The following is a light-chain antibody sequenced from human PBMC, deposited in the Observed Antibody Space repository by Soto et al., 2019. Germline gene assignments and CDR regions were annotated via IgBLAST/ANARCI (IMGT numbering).Light chain of an antibody. CDR1: QGISKY. V-gene: IGKV1-27*01. CDR3: QKYNSAPRT. Sequence: DIQMTQSPSSLSASVGDRVTITCRASQGISKYLAWYQQKPGKGPNLLIYAASTLQSRVPSRFSRSGSGTDFTLTISSLQPEDVATYYCQKYNSAPRTFGQGTTVEI. J-gene: IGKJ1*01. CDR2: AAS.